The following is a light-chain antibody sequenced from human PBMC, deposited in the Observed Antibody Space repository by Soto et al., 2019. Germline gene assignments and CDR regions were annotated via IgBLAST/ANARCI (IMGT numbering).Light chain of an antibody. Sequence: ETVMTQSPATLSVSPGDRATLSCRASQSVNSNLAWYQQKHDQPPRLLIYGAYTRATGSPARFSGSGSGTDFTLTISSLQSEDFAVYYFQQYNDWRISFVQVTRREIK. CDR2: GAY. J-gene: IGKJ5*01. CDR3: QQYNDWRIS. CDR1: QSVNSN. V-gene: IGKV3-15*01.